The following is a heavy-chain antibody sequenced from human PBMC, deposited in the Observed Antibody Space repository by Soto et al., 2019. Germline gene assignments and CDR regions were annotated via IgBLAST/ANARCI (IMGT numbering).Heavy chain of an antibody. CDR2: IIPIFGTA. D-gene: IGHD2-15*01. J-gene: IGHJ6*02. CDR1: GGTFSSYA. Sequence: SVKVSCKASGGTFSSYASSWVRQAPGQGLEWMGGIIPIFGTANYAQKFQGRVTITADESTSTAYMELSSLRSEDTAVYYCARDKARICSGGSCYSLPYYYGMDVWGQGTTVTVSS. CDR3: ARDKARICSGGSCYSLPYYYGMDV. V-gene: IGHV1-69*13.